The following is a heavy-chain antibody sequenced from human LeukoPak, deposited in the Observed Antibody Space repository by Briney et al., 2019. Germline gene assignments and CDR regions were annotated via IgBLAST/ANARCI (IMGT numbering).Heavy chain of an antibody. D-gene: IGHD2-21*02. CDR1: GFTFSSYA. V-gene: IGHV3-30*04. CDR2: ISYDGSNK. CDR3: ASPVGHIVVVTAGY. Sequence: GGSLRLSCAASGFTFSSYAMHWVRQAPGKGLEWVAVISYDGSNKYYADSVKGRFTISRDNSKNTLYLQMNSLRAEDTAVYYCASPVGHIVVVTAGYWGQGTLVTVSS. J-gene: IGHJ4*02.